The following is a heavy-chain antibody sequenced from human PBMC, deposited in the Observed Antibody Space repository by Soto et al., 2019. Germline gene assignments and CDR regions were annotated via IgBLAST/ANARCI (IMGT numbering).Heavy chain of an antibody. Sequence: QVQLVQSGDEVRKPGSSVKVSCKASGYIFVNYGIAWVRQAPGQAIDWMGWISPYSGNTHYARKVQGRLTMTTDTSTSTAYMDLGILTSDDTAVYYCAMVDNYVTPTPQDVWGQGTTVTVSS. CDR2: ISPYSGNT. D-gene: IGHD3-16*01. V-gene: IGHV1-18*01. J-gene: IGHJ6*02. CDR3: AMVDNYVTPTPQDV. CDR1: GYIFVNYG.